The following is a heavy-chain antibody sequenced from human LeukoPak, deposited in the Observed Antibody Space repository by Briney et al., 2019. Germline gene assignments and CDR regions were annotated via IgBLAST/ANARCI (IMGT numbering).Heavy chain of an antibody. D-gene: IGHD4-17*01. J-gene: IGHJ4*02. CDR2: IYHSGST. CDR3: ARDGTQETTVTTPFDY. V-gene: IGHV4-4*02. CDR1: GGSISSSNW. Sequence: PSETLSLTCAVSGGSISSSNWWSWVRQPPGKGLEWIGEIYHSGSTNYNPSLKSRVTISVDKSKNQFSLKLSSVTAADTAVYYCARDGTQETTVTTPFDYWGQGTLVTVSS.